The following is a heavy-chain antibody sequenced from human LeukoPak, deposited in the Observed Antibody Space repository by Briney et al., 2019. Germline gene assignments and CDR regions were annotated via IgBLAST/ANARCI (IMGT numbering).Heavy chain of an antibody. CDR3: ARDLRNFNPVDI. CDR1: GFSVSSNY. D-gene: IGHD3-9*01. CDR2: IYSDGTT. J-gene: IGHJ3*02. V-gene: IGHV3-53*01. Sequence: GGSLRLSCAASGFSVSSNYMSWVRQAPGKGLEWVSVIYSDGTTKYADSVKGRFTISRDSSENTLYLQMNSLRAEDTAVYYCARDLRNFNPVDIWGQGTMVTVSS.